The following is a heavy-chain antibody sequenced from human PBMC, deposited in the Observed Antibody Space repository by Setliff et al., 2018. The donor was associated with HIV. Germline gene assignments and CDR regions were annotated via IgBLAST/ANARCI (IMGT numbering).Heavy chain of an antibody. J-gene: IGHJ4*02. Sequence: ASVKVSCKASGDTFTNYYMHWVRQAPGQGLEWMGIINPSGDSTIYAQKFQGKVTMTTDTSTSTAYMELRSLRSDDTALYYCARDGFVDRATGTTHLDSWGQGTLVTVSS. V-gene: IGHV1-46*01. CDR2: INPSGDST. CDR1: GDTFTNYY. D-gene: IGHD1-1*01. CDR3: ARDGFVDRATGTTHLDS.